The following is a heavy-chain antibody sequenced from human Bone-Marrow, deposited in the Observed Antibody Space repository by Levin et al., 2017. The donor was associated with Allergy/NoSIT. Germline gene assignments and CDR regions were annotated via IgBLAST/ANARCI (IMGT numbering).Heavy chain of an antibody. Sequence: GGSLRLSCTASGFTFNKYGLTWVRQAPGKGLEWVASIGGSGIDANYADSVRGRFTITRDMNMIFLQMNRLRVEDTAIYYCAKDPMWDRYTFAMDVWGQGTSVIVSS. J-gene: IGHJ6*02. CDR3: AKDPMWDRYTFAMDV. CDR2: IGGSGIDA. CDR1: GFTFNKYG. V-gene: IGHV3-23*05. D-gene: IGHD1-26*01.